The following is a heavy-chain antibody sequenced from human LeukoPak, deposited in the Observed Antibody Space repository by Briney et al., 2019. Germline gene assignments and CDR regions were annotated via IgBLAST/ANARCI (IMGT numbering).Heavy chain of an antibody. CDR1: GYTFIGYY. CDR3: ARSHWGGDAFDI. V-gene: IGHV1-2*02. J-gene: IGHJ3*02. CDR2: INPNSGGT. D-gene: IGHD7-27*01. Sequence: ASVKVSCKASGYTFIGYYMHWVRQAPGQGLEWMGWINPNSGGTNYAQKFQGRVTMTRDTSISTAYMELSRLRSDDTAVYYCARSHWGGDAFDIWGQGTMVTVSS.